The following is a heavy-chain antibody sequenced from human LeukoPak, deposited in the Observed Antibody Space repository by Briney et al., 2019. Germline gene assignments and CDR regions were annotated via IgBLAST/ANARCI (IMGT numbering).Heavy chain of an antibody. Sequence: TGGSLRLSCAASGFTFSDYYMSWIRQAPGKGLEWVSYISSSGSTIYYADSVKGRFTISRDNAKNSLYLQMNSLRAEDTAVYYCARGEGDFWSGYYTDHDAFDIWGQGTMVTVSS. CDR3: ARGEGDFWSGYYTDHDAFDI. J-gene: IGHJ3*02. D-gene: IGHD3-3*01. V-gene: IGHV3-11*04. CDR1: GFTFSDYY. CDR2: ISSSGSTI.